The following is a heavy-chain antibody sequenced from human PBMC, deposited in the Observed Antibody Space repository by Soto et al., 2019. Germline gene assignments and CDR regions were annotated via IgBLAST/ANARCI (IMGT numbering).Heavy chain of an antibody. J-gene: IGHJ6*02. CDR3: ARKPVRGADYYYYGMDV. V-gene: IGHV1-18*04. CDR2: ISAYNGNT. Sequence: ASVKVSCKASGYTFTSYGISWVRQAPGQGLEWMGWISAYNGNTNYAQKLQGRVTMTTDTSTSTAYMELRSLRSDDTAVYYCARKPVRGADYYYYGMDVWGQGTTVTVSS. D-gene: IGHD3-10*01. CDR1: GYTFTSYG.